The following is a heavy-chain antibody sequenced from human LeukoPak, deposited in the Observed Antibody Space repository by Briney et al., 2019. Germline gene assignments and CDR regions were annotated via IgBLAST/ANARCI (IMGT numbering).Heavy chain of an antibody. CDR2: IYNSGST. Sequence: SETLSLTCTVSGGSISGDYWSWIRQPAGKGLEGIGRIYNSGSTNYNPSLKSRVTMSVDTSKNQFSLNLSSVTAADTAVYYCARGRAFDIWGQGTMVTVSS. CDR1: GGSISGDY. V-gene: IGHV4-4*07. J-gene: IGHJ3*02. CDR3: ARGRAFDI.